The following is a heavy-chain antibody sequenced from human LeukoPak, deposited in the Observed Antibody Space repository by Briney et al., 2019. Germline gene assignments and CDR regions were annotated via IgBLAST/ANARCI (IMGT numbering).Heavy chain of an antibody. V-gene: IGHV3-30*02. J-gene: IGHJ3*02. CDR1: GFTFSSYG. CDR2: IRYDGSNK. CDR3: AKGPQLLRYFDWHIRDDAFDI. Sequence: GGSLRLSCAASGFTFSSYGMHWVRQAPGKGLEWVAFIRYDGSNKYYADSVKGRFTISRDNSKNTLYLQMNSLRAEDTAVYYCAKGPQLLRYFDWHIRDDAFDIWGQGTMVTVSS. D-gene: IGHD3-9*01.